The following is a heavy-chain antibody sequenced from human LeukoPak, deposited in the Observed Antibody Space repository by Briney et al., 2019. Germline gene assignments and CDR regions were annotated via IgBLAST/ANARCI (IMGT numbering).Heavy chain of an antibody. CDR3: AKRPGYYDSSGYYDDY. CDR2: ISGSGGST. J-gene: IGHJ4*02. Sequence: EGSLRLSCAASGFTFSSYAMSWVRQAPGKGLEWVSAISGSGGSTYYADSVKGRFTISRDNSKNTLYLQMNSLRAEDTAVYYCAKRPGYYDSSGYYDDYWGQGTLVTVSS. D-gene: IGHD3-22*01. V-gene: IGHV3-23*01. CDR1: GFTFSSYA.